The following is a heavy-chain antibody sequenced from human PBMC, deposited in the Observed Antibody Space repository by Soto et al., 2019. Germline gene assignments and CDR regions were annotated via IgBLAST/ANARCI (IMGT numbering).Heavy chain of an antibody. Sequence: GGSLRLSCRASGFTFGDYAMSWVRQAPGKGLEWVGFIRSKAYGGTTEYAASVKGRFTISRDDSKSIAYLQMNSLKTEDTAVYYCTSEYDFWSGYYTRNFDYWGQGTLVTVS. CDR1: GFTFGDYA. CDR2: IRSKAYGGTT. CDR3: TSEYDFWSGYYTRNFDY. D-gene: IGHD3-3*01. J-gene: IGHJ4*02. V-gene: IGHV3-49*04.